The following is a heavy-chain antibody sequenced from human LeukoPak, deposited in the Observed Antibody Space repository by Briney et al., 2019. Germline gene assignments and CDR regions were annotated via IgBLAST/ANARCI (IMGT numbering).Heavy chain of an antibody. CDR3: ARVWSSGYTKDY. V-gene: IGHV3-74*01. Sequence: GGSLRLSCAASGFTFSSYWMHWVRQAPGKGLVWVSRINSDRSSTSYADSVKGRFTISRDNAKNTLYLQMNSLRAEDTAVYYCARVWSSGYTKDYWGQGTLVTVSS. D-gene: IGHD3-22*01. CDR1: GFTFSSYW. CDR2: INSDRSST. J-gene: IGHJ4*02.